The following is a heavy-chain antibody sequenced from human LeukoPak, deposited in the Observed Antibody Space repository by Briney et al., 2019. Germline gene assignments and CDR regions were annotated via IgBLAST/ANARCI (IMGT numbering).Heavy chain of an antibody. CDR3: VRIPNSAGFPNWFDP. D-gene: IGHD6-19*01. Sequence: GGSLRLSCAASEFTFSTSTMNWVRQAPGKGLEWVSSISSSNDYIYYADSVKGRFTISRDNAKNSLYLQMNSLRAEDTAVYYCVRIPNSAGFPNWFDPWGQGTLVTVSS. CDR2: ISSSNDYI. CDR1: EFTFSTST. V-gene: IGHV3-21*01. J-gene: IGHJ5*02.